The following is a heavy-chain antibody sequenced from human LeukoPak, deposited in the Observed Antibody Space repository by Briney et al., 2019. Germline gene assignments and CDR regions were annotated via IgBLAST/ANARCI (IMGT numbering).Heavy chain of an antibody. J-gene: IGHJ4*02. CDR3: TPRSLGVVTPPNFDY. CDR1: GFTFSSYA. V-gene: IGHV3-15*01. CDR2: IKSKTDGGTT. D-gene: IGHD4-23*01. Sequence: GGSLRLSCAASGFTFSSYAMTWVRQAPGKGLEWVGRIKSKTDGGTTDYAAPVKGRFTISRDDSKNTLYLQMNSLKTEDTAVYYCTPRSLGVVTPPNFDYWGQGTLVTVSS.